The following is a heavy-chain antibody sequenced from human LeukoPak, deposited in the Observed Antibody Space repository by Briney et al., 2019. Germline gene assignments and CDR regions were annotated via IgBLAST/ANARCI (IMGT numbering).Heavy chain of an antibody. CDR2: IKSKTDGGIT. CDR1: GFTFSNAW. CDR3: TTDYGDYVL. V-gene: IGHV3-15*07. Sequence: PGGSLRLSCAASGFTFSNAWMNWVRQAPGKGLEWVGRIKSKTDGGITDYAAPVKGRFTISRDDSKNTLYLQMNSLKTEDTAVYYCTTDYGDYVLWGQGTLVTVSS. J-gene: IGHJ4*02. D-gene: IGHD4-17*01.